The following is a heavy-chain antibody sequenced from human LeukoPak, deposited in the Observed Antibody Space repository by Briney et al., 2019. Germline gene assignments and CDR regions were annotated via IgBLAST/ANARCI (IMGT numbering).Heavy chain of an antibody. V-gene: IGHV4-59*08. J-gene: IGHJ4*02. CDR1: GGSISSYY. CDR3: ARHQVDYYDSSSFDY. Sequence: SETLSLTCTVSGGSISSYYWSWIRQPPGKGLGWIGYIYYSGGTNYNPSLKSRVTISVDTSKNQFSLKPSSVTAADTAVYYCARHQVDYYDSSSFDYWGQGTLVTVSS. CDR2: IYYSGGT. D-gene: IGHD3-22*01.